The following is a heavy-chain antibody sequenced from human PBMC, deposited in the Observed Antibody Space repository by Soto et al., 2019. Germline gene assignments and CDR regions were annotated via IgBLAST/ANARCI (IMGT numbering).Heavy chain of an antibody. Sequence: QVQLPESDPGLVKPSQTLSLICTVSGGSISSGGSYWSWIRQHPGRCLEWIGFMYYSVSIYYNPYLKSRVTIAIDTSKTQFSLTLTSVTAAGTAVYYCACGLSGCLNLLDPWGKGNLVTVSS. CDR2: MYYSVSI. CDR1: GGSISSGGSY. J-gene: IGHJ5*02. CDR3: ACGLSGCLNLLDP. D-gene: IGHD3-16*01. V-gene: IGHV4-31*03.